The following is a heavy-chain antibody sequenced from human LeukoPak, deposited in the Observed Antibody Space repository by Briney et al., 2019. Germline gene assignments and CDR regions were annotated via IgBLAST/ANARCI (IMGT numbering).Heavy chain of an antibody. V-gene: IGHV3-21*01. D-gene: IGHD6-19*01. Sequence: GGSLRLSCAASGFTFSSYSMNWVRQAPGKGLEWVSSISSSNSYMYYADSVKGRFTISRDNAKNSLYLQMNSLRAEDTAVYYCARDYFAVANNGDGFDIWGQGTVVTIPS. CDR1: GFTFSSYS. J-gene: IGHJ3*02. CDR2: ISSSNSYM. CDR3: ARDYFAVANNGDGFDI.